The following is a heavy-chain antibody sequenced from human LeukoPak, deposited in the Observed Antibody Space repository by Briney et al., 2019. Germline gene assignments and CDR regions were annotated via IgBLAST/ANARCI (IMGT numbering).Heavy chain of an antibody. V-gene: IGHV3-7*01. D-gene: IGHD1-26*01. CDR2: IKQDGSEK. Sequence: GGSLRLSCAASGFTFSSYWMSWVRQAPGKGLERVANIKQDGSEKYYVDSVKGRFTISRDNAKNSLYLQMNSLRAEDTAVYYCARYGSYYGLPAFDIWGQGTMVTVSS. CDR3: ARYGSYYGLPAFDI. CDR1: GFTFSSYW. J-gene: IGHJ3*02.